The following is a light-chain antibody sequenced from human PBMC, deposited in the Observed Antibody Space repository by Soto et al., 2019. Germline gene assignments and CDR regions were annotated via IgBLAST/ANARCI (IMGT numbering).Light chain of an antibody. Sequence: EIVLTQSPATLSLSPGERATLSCRASQSVSSYLAWYQQKPGQAPRLLIYDASNRATGIPDRFSGSGSGTDFTLTISRLEPEDFAVYYCQQYGSSRGLTFGGGTKVDIK. CDR2: DAS. V-gene: IGKV3-20*01. CDR3: QQYGSSRGLT. CDR1: QSVSSY. J-gene: IGKJ4*01.